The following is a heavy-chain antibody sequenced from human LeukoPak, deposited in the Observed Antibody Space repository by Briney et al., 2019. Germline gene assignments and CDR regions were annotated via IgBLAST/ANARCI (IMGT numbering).Heavy chain of an antibody. CDR1: GGSISSYY. J-gene: IGHJ4*02. Sequence: PSETLSLTCTVSGGSISSYYWSWIRQPAGKGLKWIGRIYTSGSTNYNPSLTSRVTISVDKSKNQFSLKLSSVTAADTAVYYCARGLGNYGYWGQGTLVTVSS. V-gene: IGHV4-4*07. CDR2: IYTSGST. CDR3: ARGLGNYGY. D-gene: IGHD5-12*01.